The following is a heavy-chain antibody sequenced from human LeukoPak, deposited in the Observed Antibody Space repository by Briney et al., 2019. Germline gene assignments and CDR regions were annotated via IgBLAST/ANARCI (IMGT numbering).Heavy chain of an antibody. CDR2: IYYTGST. CDR1: GGSISSYH. V-gene: IGHV4-59*01. Sequence: SETLSLTCTVSGGSISSYHWTWVRQPPGKGLEWIGYIYYTGSTNYNPSLKSRVTISVDTSKTQFSLKLTSVTPADTAVYYCASSFYYYYMDVWGKGTTVTVSS. J-gene: IGHJ6*03. CDR3: ASSFYYYYMDV.